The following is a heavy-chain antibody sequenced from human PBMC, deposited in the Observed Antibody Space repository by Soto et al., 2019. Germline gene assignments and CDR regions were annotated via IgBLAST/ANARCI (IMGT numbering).Heavy chain of an antibody. V-gene: IGHV3-11*06. J-gene: IGHJ4*02. CDR3: ARDIFGLLIIGVSDF. Sequence: GGSLRLSCVASGFDFSDFHISWVRQAPGKGLEWISYISSSLGHTDYAESVKGRFTISRDNAKSSVFLEMSDLRSDDTAVYYCARDIFGLLIIGVSDFWGQGTLVTVSS. CDR2: ISSSLGHT. D-gene: IGHD3-3*01. CDR1: GFDFSDFH.